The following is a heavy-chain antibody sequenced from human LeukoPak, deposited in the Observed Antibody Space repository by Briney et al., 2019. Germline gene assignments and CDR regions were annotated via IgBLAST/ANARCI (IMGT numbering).Heavy chain of an antibody. J-gene: IGHJ4*02. CDR2: INLNNGGT. CDR1: GFTFTGCY. D-gene: IGHD4-17*01. V-gene: IGHV1-2*04. CDR3: ARDSATVTTPYFDY. Sequence: GASVKVSCKASGFTFTGCYMNWVRQAPGQRLEWMGWINLNNGGTNYAQKFQGWVTMTRDTSISTAYMELSRLTYDDTAVYYCARDSATVTTPYFDYWGQGSLVTVSS.